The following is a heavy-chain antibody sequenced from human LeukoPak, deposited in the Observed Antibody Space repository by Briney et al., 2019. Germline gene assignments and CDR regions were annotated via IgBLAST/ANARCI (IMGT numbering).Heavy chain of an antibody. D-gene: IGHD3-22*01. Sequence: GGSLRLSCAASGFTFSSYSMNWVRQAPGKGLEWVSSISSSSYIYYADSVKGRFTISRDNAKNTLYLQMNSLRAEDTAVYYCARFPSHSSGYQRQFDYWGQGTLVTVSS. CDR3: ARFPSHSSGYQRQFDY. V-gene: IGHV3-21*01. CDR2: ISSSSYI. CDR1: GFTFSSYS. J-gene: IGHJ4*02.